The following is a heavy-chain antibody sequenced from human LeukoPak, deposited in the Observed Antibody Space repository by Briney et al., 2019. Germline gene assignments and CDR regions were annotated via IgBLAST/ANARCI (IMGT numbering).Heavy chain of an antibody. CDR1: GFTFSNYA. Sequence: PGGSLRLSCTASGFTFSNYAMNWVRQAPGKGLEWVSAISGSGGSTYYADSVKGRFTISRDNSKNTLYLQMNSLRAEDTAVYYCAKPGTTKSWFDPWGQGTLVTVSS. V-gene: IGHV3-23*01. D-gene: IGHD1-7*01. CDR3: AKPGTTKSWFDP. J-gene: IGHJ5*02. CDR2: ISGSGGST.